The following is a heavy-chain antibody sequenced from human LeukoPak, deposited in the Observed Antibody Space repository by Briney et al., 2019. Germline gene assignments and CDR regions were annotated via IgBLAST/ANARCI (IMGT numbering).Heavy chain of an antibody. J-gene: IGHJ4*02. CDR2: IYYSGST. V-gene: IGHV4-31*03. Sequence: SETLSLTCTVSGGSLSSGGYYWSWIRQHPGKGLEWIGYIYYSGSTYYNPSLKSRVTIPVDTSKNQFSLKLSSVTAADTAVYYCARWAWVAVAGTFDYWGQGTLVTVSS. D-gene: IGHD6-19*01. CDR3: ARWAWVAVAGTFDY. CDR1: GGSLSSGGYY.